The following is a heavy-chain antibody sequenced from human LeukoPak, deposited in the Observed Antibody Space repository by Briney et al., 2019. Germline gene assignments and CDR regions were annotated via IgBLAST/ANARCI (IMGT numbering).Heavy chain of an antibody. CDR3: ATLATVTTDYYYYMDV. CDR1: GGSISRSSYY. Sequence: PSETLSLTCTVSGGSISRSSYYWGWIRQPPGKGLEWIGSIYYSGSTYYNPSLKSRVTISVDTSKNQFSLKLSSVTAADTAVYYCATLATVTTDYYYYMDVWGKGTTVTVSS. J-gene: IGHJ6*03. CDR2: IYYSGST. D-gene: IGHD1-7*01. V-gene: IGHV4-39*01.